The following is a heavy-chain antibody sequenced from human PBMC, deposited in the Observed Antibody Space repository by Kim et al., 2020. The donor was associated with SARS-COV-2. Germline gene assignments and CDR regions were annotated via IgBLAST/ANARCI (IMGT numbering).Heavy chain of an antibody. CDR3: ARGYSSSSQLYFFYMDV. Sequence: ASVKVSCKASGYRFNNFDINWVRQATGQGLEWMGWMNPKSGNTGYEQRFKGRVTLTKSTSESTAYMELSSLTFEDTDVYYCARGYSSSSQLYFFYMDVWG. CDR1: GYRFNNFD. J-gene: IGHJ6*03. CDR2: MNPKSGNT. V-gene: IGHV1-8*01. D-gene: IGHD6-6*01.